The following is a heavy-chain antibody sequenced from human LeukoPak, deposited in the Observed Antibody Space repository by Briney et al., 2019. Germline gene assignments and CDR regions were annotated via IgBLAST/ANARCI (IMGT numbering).Heavy chain of an antibody. D-gene: IGHD5-24*01. V-gene: IGHV3-7*04. J-gene: IGHJ4*02. CDR1: GFTFGSYW. CDR3: ARTSTRDGYRYFDY. CDR2: IKQDGSEE. Sequence: GGSLRLSCAAPGFTFGSYWMSWVRQAPGKGLEWVANIKQDGSEEYYVDSVKGRFTISRDNAKNSLYLQTNSLRAEDTAVYYCARTSTRDGYRYFDYWGQGTLVTVSS.